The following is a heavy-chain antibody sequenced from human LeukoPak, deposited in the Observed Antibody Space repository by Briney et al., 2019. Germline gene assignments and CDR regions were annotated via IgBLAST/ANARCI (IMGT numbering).Heavy chain of an antibody. CDR2: IIPIFGTA. Sequence: SVKVSCTASGGTFSSYAISWVRQAPGQGLEWMGRIIPIFGTANYAQKFQGRVTITTDESTSTAYMELSSLRSEDTAVYYCARGGYCSSTSCYFLGDNYYFDYWGQGTLVTVSS. CDR3: ARGGYCSSTSCYFLGDNYYFDY. V-gene: IGHV1-69*05. J-gene: IGHJ4*02. D-gene: IGHD2-2*01. CDR1: GGTFSSYA.